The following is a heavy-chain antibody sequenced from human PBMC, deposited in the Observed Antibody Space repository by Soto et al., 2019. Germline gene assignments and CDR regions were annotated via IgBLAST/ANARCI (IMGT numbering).Heavy chain of an antibody. D-gene: IGHD7-27*01. CDR3: AKENHHLGHDY. Sequence: QVQLVESGGGVVRPGRSLRLTCAASGFTFRNYGMHWVRQAPGKGLEWVAVISHDGRDKYYAESMKGRFIISRANTEDTLFLNMNSLKPEDPGFYYCAKENHHLGHDYWAQGTLVTVSS. J-gene: IGHJ4*02. CDR2: ISHDGRDK. V-gene: IGHV3-30*18. CDR1: GFTFRNYG.